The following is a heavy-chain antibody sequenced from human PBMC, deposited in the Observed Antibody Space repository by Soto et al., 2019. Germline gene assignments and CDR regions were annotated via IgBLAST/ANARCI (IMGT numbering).Heavy chain of an antibody. V-gene: IGHV4-59*01. D-gene: IGHD2-2*01. Sequence: QVQLQESGPGLVKPSETLSLTCTVSGGSISSYYWSWIRQPPGKGLEWIGYIYYSGSTNYNPSLKRRYTISVDTSKNQFSLKLSSVTAADTAVYYCARDSTDLGPKDIVLVPAAVFDYCGQGTLVTVSS. CDR1: GGSISSYY. CDR2: IYYSGST. CDR3: ARDSTDLGPKDIVLVPAAVFDY. J-gene: IGHJ4*02.